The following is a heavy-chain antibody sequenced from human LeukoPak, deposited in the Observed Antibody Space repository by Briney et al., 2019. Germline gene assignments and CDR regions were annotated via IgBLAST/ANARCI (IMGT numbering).Heavy chain of an antibody. CDR2: ISAYNGNT. D-gene: IGHD5-18*01. J-gene: IGHJ4*02. Sequence: ASVKVSCKASGYTFTSYGISWVRQAPGQGVEWMGWISAYNGNTNYAQKLQGRVTMTTDTSTSTAYMELRSLRSDDTAVYYCARDSYSYGYLYYFDYWGQGTLVTVSS. V-gene: IGHV1-18*01. CDR1: GYTFTSYG. CDR3: ARDSYSYGYLYYFDY.